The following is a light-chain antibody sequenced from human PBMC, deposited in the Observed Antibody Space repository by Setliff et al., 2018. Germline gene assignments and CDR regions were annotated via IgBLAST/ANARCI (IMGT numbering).Light chain of an antibody. J-gene: IGLJ1*01. Sequence: QSALTQPPSASGSPGQSVTISCTGPSSDVGGYNYVSWYQQHPGKAPKLMIYEVSKRPSGVPDRFSGSKSGNTASLTVSGLQAEDEADYYCSSYAGSNTPYVFGTGTKVTVL. V-gene: IGLV2-8*01. CDR2: EVS. CDR3: SSYAGSNTPYV. CDR1: SSDVGGYNY.